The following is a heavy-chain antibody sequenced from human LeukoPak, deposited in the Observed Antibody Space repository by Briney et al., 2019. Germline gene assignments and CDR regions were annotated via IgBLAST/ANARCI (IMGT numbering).Heavy chain of an antibody. D-gene: IGHD6-19*01. CDR1: GGSIRNSNYY. J-gene: IGHJ4*02. CDR3: ARLALPGPIYYFDY. Sequence: SETLSLTCTVSGGSIRNSNYYWGWIRQPPGKGLEWIGSIYYSGSTNYKPSLRSRVTISIDTSKNQFSLKLSSVTASDTAVYYCARLALPGPIYYFDYWGQGTLVTVSS. V-gene: IGHV4-39*01. CDR2: IYYSGST.